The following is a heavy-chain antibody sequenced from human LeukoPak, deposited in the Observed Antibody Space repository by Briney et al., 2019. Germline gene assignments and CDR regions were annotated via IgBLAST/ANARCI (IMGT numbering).Heavy chain of an antibody. CDR3: ARASPYGSGSYYNDY. D-gene: IGHD3-10*01. CDR1: GGSISSGGYY. J-gene: IGHJ4*02. CDR2: IYTSGST. V-gene: IGHV4-61*02. Sequence: SETLSLTCTVSGGSISSGGYYWSWIRQPAGKGLEWIGRIYTSGSTNYNPSLKSRVTMSVDTSKNQFSLKLSSVTAADTAVYYCARASPYGSGSYYNDYWGQGTLVTVSS.